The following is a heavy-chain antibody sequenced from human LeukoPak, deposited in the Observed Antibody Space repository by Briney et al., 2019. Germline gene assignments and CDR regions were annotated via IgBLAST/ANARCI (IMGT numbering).Heavy chain of an antibody. D-gene: IGHD2-21*01. CDR1: GFTFSSYG. V-gene: IGHV3-30*02. Sequence: PGGSLRLSCAASGFTFSSYGMHWVCQAPGKGLEWVALIWYGGSNKYYADSVKGRFTISRDNSKNTLYLQMNSLRAEDTAVYYCAKADCGGDCSMFDYWGQGTLVTVSS. CDR2: IWYGGSNK. J-gene: IGHJ4*02. CDR3: AKADCGGDCSMFDY.